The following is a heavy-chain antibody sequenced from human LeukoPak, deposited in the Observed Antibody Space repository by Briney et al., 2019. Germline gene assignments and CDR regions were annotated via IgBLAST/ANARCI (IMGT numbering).Heavy chain of an antibody. CDR2: IKEDGSER. Sequence: GGSLRLSCAASGFTFGPYWMHWVRQAPGKGLEWVANIKEDGSERHYVDSVKGRFTISRDNAKNSLYLQMSSLRADDTAVYYCVSGHYNDYRSQGTLVTVSS. J-gene: IGHJ4*02. CDR3: VSGHYNDY. V-gene: IGHV3-7*01. CDR1: GFTFGPYW.